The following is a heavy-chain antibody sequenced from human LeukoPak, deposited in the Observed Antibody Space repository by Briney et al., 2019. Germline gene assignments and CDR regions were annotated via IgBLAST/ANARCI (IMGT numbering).Heavy chain of an antibody. Sequence: GASVKVSCKTTGYIFIGYYMHWVRQAPGQGLEWMGWIDPKSGGTKYAQKFQGRVTMTRGMSISTAYMDLRRLKSDDTAVYYCARVMGWELLWGDGVFDYWGQGTLVTVSS. J-gene: IGHJ4*02. CDR1: GYIFIGYY. CDR2: IDPKSGGT. V-gene: IGHV1-2*02. CDR3: ARVMGWELLWGDGVFDY. D-gene: IGHD1-26*01.